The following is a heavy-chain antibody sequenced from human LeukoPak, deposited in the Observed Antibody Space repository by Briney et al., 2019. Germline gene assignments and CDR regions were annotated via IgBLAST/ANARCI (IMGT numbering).Heavy chain of an antibody. CDR1: GYTFTSYD. CDR2: MNPNSGNT. D-gene: IGHD3-10*01. CDR3: ARWAFIGVTDDY. V-gene: IGHV1-8*01. J-gene: IGHJ4*02. Sequence: ASVTVSFKASGYTFTSYDINWVRQATGQGLEWMGWMNPNSGNTGYAQKFQGRVTVTRNTSISTAYMELSSLRSEDTAVYYCARWAFIGVTDDYWGQGTLVTVSS.